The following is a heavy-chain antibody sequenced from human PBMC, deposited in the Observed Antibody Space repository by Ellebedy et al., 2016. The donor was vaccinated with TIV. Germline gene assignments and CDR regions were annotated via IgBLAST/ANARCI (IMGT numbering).Heavy chain of an antibody. D-gene: IGHD3-16*01. CDR3: AKEFAHYFDY. J-gene: IGHJ4*02. CDR1: GFTFSFYA. CDR2: ISASGDTT. V-gene: IGHV3-23*01. Sequence: GESLKISXAASGFTFSFYAMSWVRQAPGKGLEWVSSISASGDTTYYADSVKGRFAISRDNSKNTLFLQMNSLRAEDTAVYYCAKEFAHYFDYWGQGTLVTVSS.